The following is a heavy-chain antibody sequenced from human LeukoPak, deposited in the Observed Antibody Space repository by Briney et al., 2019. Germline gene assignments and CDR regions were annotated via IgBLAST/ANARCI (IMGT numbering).Heavy chain of an antibody. J-gene: IGHJ5*02. D-gene: IGHD2-2*01. CDR2: IYYSGST. V-gene: IGHV4-59*12. CDR3: ARSGWVVPAAINNWFDP. Sequence: SETLSLTCTVSGGSISSYYWSWIRQPPGKGLEWIGYIYYSGSTNYNPSLKSRVTISVDTSKNQFSLKLSSVTAADTAVYYCARSGWVVPAAINNWFDPWGQGTLVTVSS. CDR1: GGSISSYY.